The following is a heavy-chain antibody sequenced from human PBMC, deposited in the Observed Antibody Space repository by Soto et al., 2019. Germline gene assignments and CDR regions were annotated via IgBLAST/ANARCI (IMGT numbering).Heavy chain of an antibody. CDR3: VKDLSTLCRNFLDS. Sequence: QVQLVESGGGVVQPGRSLRLSCAGSGFKVGSYGMHWVRQAPGKGLEWVAVTSYDGGNPHYADSVKGRFTISTDNTKNTLYLQMVSLRTDDTAMYYCVKDLSTLCRNFLDSWGQGTLVTVSS. CDR2: TSYDGGNP. V-gene: IGHV3-30*18. J-gene: IGHJ4*02. D-gene: IGHD2-2*01. CDR1: GFKVGSYG.